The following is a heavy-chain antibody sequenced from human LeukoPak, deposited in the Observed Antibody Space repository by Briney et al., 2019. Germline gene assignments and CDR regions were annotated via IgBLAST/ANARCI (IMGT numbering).Heavy chain of an antibody. CDR2: ISGSGGST. CDR1: GFTFSSYA. Sequence: GGSLRLSCAASGFTFSSYAMSWVRQAPGKGLEWVSAISGSGGSTYYADSVKGRFTISRDNSKNTLYLQMNSPRAEDTAVYYCAGNGRITMIVVVITKSNWFDPWGQGTLVTVSS. J-gene: IGHJ5*02. D-gene: IGHD3-22*01. CDR3: AGNGRITMIVVVITKSNWFDP. V-gene: IGHV3-23*01.